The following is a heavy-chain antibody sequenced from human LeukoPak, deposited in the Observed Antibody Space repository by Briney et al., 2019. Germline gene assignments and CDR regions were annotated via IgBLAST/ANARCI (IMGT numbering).Heavy chain of an antibody. J-gene: IGHJ4*02. CDR1: GFTFSSYQ. Sequence: PGGSLRLSCAASGFTFSSYQMNWVRQAPGKGLEWVSYISDSVSTIYYADPVKGRFTISRDNAKNSLFLQMTSLRAEDTAVYYCARFGMGTTSFDYWGQGTLVTVSS. D-gene: IGHD1-7*01. V-gene: IGHV3-48*03. CDR3: ARFGMGTTSFDY. CDR2: ISDSVSTI.